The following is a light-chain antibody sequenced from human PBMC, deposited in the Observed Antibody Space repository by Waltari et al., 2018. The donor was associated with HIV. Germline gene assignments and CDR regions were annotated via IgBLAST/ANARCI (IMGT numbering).Light chain of an antibody. CDR2: EDN. CDR1: SGSIASDY. Sequence: NFMLTQPHSVSESPGKTVTISCTRSSGSIASDYVQWYQQRPGRAPPSVIYEDNQRPSGVPDRFSGSIDRPSNSASLTISGLKTEDEAEYYCQSYDSNNQGVFGGGTKLTVL. CDR3: QSYDSNNQGV. J-gene: IGLJ3*02. V-gene: IGLV6-57*03.